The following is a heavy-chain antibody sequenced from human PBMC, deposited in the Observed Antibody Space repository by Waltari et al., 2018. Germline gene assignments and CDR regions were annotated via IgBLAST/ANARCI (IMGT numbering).Heavy chain of an antibody. CDR1: GFTFSSYT. CDR3: AREVLPNATIWRSYFDY. V-gene: IGHV3-21*01. CDR2: ISSGSSYI. D-gene: IGHD5-12*01. J-gene: IGHJ4*02. Sequence: EVQLVGSGGGLVKPGGSLRLSCAASGFTFSSYTMNWVRQAPGKGLEWVSSISSGSSYIYYADSVKGRFTISRDNAKNSLYLQMNSLRVEDTAVYYCAREVLPNATIWRSYFDYWGQGSLVTVSS.